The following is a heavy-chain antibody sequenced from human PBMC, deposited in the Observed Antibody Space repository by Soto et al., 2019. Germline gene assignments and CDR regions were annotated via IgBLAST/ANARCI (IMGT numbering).Heavy chain of an antibody. J-gene: IGHJ4*02. Sequence: GASVKVSCKASGYTFTSYAMHWVRQAPGQRLEWMGWINAGNGNTKYSQKFQGRVTITRDTSASTAYMELSSLRSEDTAVYYCARDPLIFAADGILLGYYFDYWGQGTLGTVSA. CDR2: INAGNGNT. V-gene: IGHV1-3*01. CDR1: GYTFTSYA. D-gene: IGHD6-13*01. CDR3: ARDPLIFAADGILLGYYFDY.